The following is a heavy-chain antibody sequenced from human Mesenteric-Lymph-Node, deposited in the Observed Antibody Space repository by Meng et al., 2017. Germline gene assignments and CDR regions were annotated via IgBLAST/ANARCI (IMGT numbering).Heavy chain of an antibody. Sequence: SGPTLVKPTQTLTLTCTFSGFSLSTSGVGVGWIRQPPGKALEWLAHVFSNDEKSYRTSLKSRPTISKDTSKSQVVLTMTNMDPVDTATYYCARIRDGEFDYWGQGTLVTVSS. J-gene: IGHJ4*02. CDR2: VFSNDEK. D-gene: IGHD3-10*01. CDR1: GFSLSTSGVG. CDR3: ARIRDGEFDY. V-gene: IGHV2-26*01.